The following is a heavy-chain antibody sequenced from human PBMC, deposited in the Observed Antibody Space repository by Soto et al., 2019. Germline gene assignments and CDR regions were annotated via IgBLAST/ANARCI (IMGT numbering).Heavy chain of an antibody. CDR1: GFTFSSYS. D-gene: IGHD3-10*01. Sequence: GGSLRLSCAASGFTFSSYSMNWVRQAPGKGLEWVSSISSSSSYIYYADSVKGRFTISRDNAKNSLYLQMNSLRAEDTAVYYCARDPPGEYYYYYYMDVWGKGTTVTVSS. CDR2: ISSSSSYI. J-gene: IGHJ6*03. V-gene: IGHV3-21*01. CDR3: ARDPPGEYYYYYYMDV.